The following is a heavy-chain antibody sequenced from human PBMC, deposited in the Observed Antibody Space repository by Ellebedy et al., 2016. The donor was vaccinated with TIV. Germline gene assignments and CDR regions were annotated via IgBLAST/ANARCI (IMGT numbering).Heavy chain of an antibody. CDR1: GYTFSGHY. D-gene: IGHD6-25*01. Sequence: ASVKVSCKASGYTFSGHYLHWVRQAPGQGLEWMGWVNPITGGTNYAQKFQGRVTMTRDTSISTVYVELSGLTSDVTAMYYCARGGKKIGSGAWHNWFDPWGRGSLVTVSS. CDR2: VNPITGGT. J-gene: IGHJ5*02. V-gene: IGHV1-2*02. CDR3: ARGGKKIGSGAWHNWFDP.